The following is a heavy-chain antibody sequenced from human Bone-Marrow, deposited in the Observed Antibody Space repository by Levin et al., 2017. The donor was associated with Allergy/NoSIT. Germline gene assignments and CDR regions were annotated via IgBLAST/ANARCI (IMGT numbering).Heavy chain of an antibody. D-gene: IGHD4-17*01. V-gene: IGHV3-49*03. J-gene: IGHJ6*03. CDR2: IRSKAYTGTT. Sequence: PGGSLRLSCTGSGSTFGDYAMSWFRQAPGKGLEWVGFIRSKAYTGTTEYAASVKGRCIISRDDSKSIAYLQMNSLKTEDTAVYYCTRDRDYGDEANYYYSFYMDVWGKGTTVTVSS. CDR3: TRDRDYGDEANYYYSFYMDV. CDR1: GSTFGDYA.